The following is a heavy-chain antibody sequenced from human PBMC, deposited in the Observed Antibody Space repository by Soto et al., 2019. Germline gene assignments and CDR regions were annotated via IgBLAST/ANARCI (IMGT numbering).Heavy chain of an antibody. D-gene: IGHD6-19*01. CDR3: ASGSGWYRDYYQMDV. Sequence: QVQLVQSGAEVKKPGASVKVSCKASGYTFTGYYMHWVRQAPGQGLEWMGWINPNSGGTNYAQRFQGRVTMARDTSISTAYMELTSLRSDDTAVYYCASGSGWYRDYYQMDVWGQGTTVTVSS. CDR2: INPNSGGT. J-gene: IGHJ6*02. CDR1: GYTFTGYY. V-gene: IGHV1-2*02.